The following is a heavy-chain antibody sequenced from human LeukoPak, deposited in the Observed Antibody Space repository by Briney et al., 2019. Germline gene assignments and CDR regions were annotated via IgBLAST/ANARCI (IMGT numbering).Heavy chain of an antibody. CDR3: AELGITMIGGV. CDR2: ISSSGSTI. V-gene: IGHV3-48*03. CDR1: GFTFSSYE. D-gene: IGHD3-10*02. J-gene: IGHJ6*04. Sequence: GGSLRLSCAASGFTFSSYEMNWVRQAPGKGLECVSYISSSGSTIYYADSVKGRFTISRDNAKNSLYLQMNSLRAEDPAVYYCAELGITMIGGVWGKGTTVSVSS.